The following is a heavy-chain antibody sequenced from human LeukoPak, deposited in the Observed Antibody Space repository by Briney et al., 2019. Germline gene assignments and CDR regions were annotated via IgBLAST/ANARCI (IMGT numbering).Heavy chain of an antibody. D-gene: IGHD1-14*01. J-gene: IGHJ6*03. CDR2: IKSKTDGGTT. V-gene: IGHV3-15*01. Sequence: GGSLRLSCAASGFTFSNAWMSWVRQAPGKGLEWVGRIKSKTDGGTTDYAAPVKGRFTISRDDSKNTLYLQMNSLKTEDTAVYYCTTSSNRVYYYYYYMDVWDKGTTVTISS. CDR3: TTSSNRVYYYYYYMDV. CDR1: GFTFSNAW.